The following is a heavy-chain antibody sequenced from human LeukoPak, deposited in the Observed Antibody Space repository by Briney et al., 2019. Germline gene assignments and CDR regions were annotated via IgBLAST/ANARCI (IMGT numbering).Heavy chain of an antibody. CDR2: IYYSGST. CDR1: GGSISSGDYY. D-gene: IGHD1-14*01. J-gene: IGHJ2*01. CDR3: ARHGASPTFEPDWYFDL. Sequence: SETLSLTCTVSGGSISSGDYYWSWIRQPPGKGLEWIGYIYYSGSTNYNPSLKSRVTISVDTSKNQFSLKLSSVTAADTAVYYCARHGASPTFEPDWYFDLWGRGTLVTVSS. V-gene: IGHV4-61*08.